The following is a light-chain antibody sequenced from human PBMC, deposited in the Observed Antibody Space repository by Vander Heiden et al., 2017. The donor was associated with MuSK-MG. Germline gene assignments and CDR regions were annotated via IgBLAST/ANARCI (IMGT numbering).Light chain of an antibody. Sequence: QSALTQPASVSGSPGRSITISCTGTSSDVGGYNYVSWYHQHPGKAPKRMMYDVSNRPSGVSNRLSGSTSGNTASLTISGLQAEDEADDYCSSYTSSSTLGVFGGGTKLTVL. CDR1: SSDVGGYNY. CDR3: SSYTSSSTLGV. J-gene: IGLJ3*02. V-gene: IGLV2-14*01. CDR2: DVS.